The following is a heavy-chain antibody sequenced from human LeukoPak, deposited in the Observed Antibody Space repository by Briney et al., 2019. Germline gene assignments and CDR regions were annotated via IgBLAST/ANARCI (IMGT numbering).Heavy chain of an antibody. J-gene: IGHJ4*02. Sequence: GWSLRLSCAASGFTFSSYGMHWVRQAPGKGLEWVAFIRYDGSNKYYADSVKGRFTISRDNSKNTLYLQMNSLRAEDTAVYYCAKDRRYSGSPYYFDYWGQGTLVTVSS. D-gene: IGHD1-26*01. CDR2: IRYDGSNK. CDR3: AKDRRYSGSPYYFDY. CDR1: GFTFSSYG. V-gene: IGHV3-30*02.